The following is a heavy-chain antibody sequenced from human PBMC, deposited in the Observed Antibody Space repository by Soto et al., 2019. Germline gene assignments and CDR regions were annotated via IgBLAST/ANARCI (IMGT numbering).Heavy chain of an antibody. CDR3: AKDSISYNGIYDAFDV. CDR2: IGGGDDM. Sequence: VQLLESGGGLVQPGGSLRLSCEASGVTFSNYAMAWVRQTPGEGPEWVSTIGGGDDMFYAEFVKGRFIISRDDSRSTMSLQMDNLRVEDTAIYVCAKDSISYNGIYDAFDVWGQGTVVTVSS. CDR1: GVTFSNYA. D-gene: IGHD3-3*02. V-gene: IGHV3-23*01. J-gene: IGHJ3*01.